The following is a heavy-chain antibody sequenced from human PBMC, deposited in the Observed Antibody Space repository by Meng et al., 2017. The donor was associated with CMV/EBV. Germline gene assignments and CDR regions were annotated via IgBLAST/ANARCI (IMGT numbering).Heavy chain of an antibody. Sequence: GGSLRLSCAASGFTFSSYSMNWVRQAPGKGLEWVSSISNSSSYIYYADSVKGRFTISRDNAKNSLYLQMNSLRAEDTAVYYCARGPVSSGYYSVDYWGQGTLVTVSS. CDR2: ISNSSSYI. J-gene: IGHJ4*02. CDR3: ARGPVSSGYYSVDY. CDR1: GFTFSSYS. D-gene: IGHD3-22*01. V-gene: IGHV3-21*01.